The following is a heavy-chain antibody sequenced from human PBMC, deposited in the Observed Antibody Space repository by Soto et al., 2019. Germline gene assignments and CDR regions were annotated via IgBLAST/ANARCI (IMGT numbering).Heavy chain of an antibody. CDR2: IFHSGRT. J-gene: IGHJ5*02. V-gene: IGHV4-59*03. D-gene: IGHD4-17*01. CDR1: GASISSDY. Sequence: QVQLQESGPGLVRPSETLSLTCSVSGASISSDYWSWVRQSPGKGLEWIGYIFHSGRTTYNPSLKSRVTISVDKSKNQFSLNLASVTAADTAVYFCARLPTQGWFDPWGQGTLVTVSS. CDR3: ARLPTQGWFDP.